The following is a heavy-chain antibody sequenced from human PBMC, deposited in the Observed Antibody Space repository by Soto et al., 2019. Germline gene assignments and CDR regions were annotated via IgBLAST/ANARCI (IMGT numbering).Heavy chain of an antibody. J-gene: IGHJ5*02. V-gene: IGHV1-3*01. CDR3: ARDREAIFGVVINFPWFDP. Sequence: ASVKVSCKASGYTFTSYAMHWVRQAPGQRLEWMGWINAGNGNTKYSPKYQGRVTITRDTSASTAYMELSSLRSEDTAVYYCARDREAIFGVVINFPWFDPWGQGTLVTVSS. CDR2: INAGNGNT. D-gene: IGHD3-3*01. CDR1: GYTFTSYA.